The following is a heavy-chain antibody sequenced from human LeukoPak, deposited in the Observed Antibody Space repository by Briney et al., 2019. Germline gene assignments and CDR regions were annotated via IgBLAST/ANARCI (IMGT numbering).Heavy chain of an antibody. CDR2: IYTSGST. Sequence: SETLSLTCTVSGGSISSYYWSWIRQPPGKGLEWIGYIYTSGSTNYNPSLKSRVTISVDTSKNQFSLELSSVTAADTAVYYCARWGDGYNLDYWGQGTLVTVSS. D-gene: IGHD5-24*01. J-gene: IGHJ4*02. CDR3: ARWGDGYNLDY. CDR1: GGSISSYY. V-gene: IGHV4-4*09.